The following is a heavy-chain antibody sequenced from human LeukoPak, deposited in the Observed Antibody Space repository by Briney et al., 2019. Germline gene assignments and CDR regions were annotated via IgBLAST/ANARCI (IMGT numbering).Heavy chain of an antibody. V-gene: IGHV3-33*01. D-gene: IGHD6-13*01. J-gene: IGHJ4*02. Sequence: GGSLRLSCAASGFTFSSYGMHWVRQAPGKGLEWVAVIWYDGSNKYYVDSVKGRFTISRDNSKNMLYLQMNSLRAEDTAVYYCARAGSIIAAAGDYFDYWGQGTLVTVSS. CDR1: GFTFSSYG. CDR3: ARAGSIIAAAGDYFDY. CDR2: IWYDGSNK.